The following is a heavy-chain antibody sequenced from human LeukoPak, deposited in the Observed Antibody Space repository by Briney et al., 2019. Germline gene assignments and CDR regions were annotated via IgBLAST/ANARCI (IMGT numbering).Heavy chain of an antibody. CDR2: INPNSGGT. V-gene: IGHV1-2*02. CDR1: GYTFTVYY. D-gene: IGHD6-19*01. J-gene: IGHJ4*02. CDR3: ASTAVAGDFDY. Sequence: ASVTVSFTASGYTFTVYYMHWVRQAPGQGLEWMGWINPNSGGTNYAQKFQGRVTMTRDTSISTAYMELSRLRSDDTAVYYCASTAVAGDFDYWGQGTLVTVSS.